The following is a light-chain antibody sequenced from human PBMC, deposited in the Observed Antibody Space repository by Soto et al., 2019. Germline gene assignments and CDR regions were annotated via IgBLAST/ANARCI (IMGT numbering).Light chain of an antibody. V-gene: IGLV4-69*01. J-gene: IGLJ3*02. Sequence: QPVLTQSPSASASLGASVKLTCTLSSGHSSYAIAWHQQQPVKGPRYLMKLNSDGSHSKGDGIPDRFSGSSSGAERYLTISSLQSEDEADYYCQTWGTGIWVFGGGTQLTVL. CDR3: QTWGTGIWV. CDR2: LNSDGSH. CDR1: SGHSSYA.